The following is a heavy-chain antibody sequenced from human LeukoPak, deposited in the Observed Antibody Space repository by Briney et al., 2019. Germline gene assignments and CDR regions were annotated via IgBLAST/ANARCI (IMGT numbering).Heavy chain of an antibody. V-gene: IGHV3-30*03. J-gene: IGHJ4*02. CDR3: TTKAIRGNRRPDHDD. Sequence: GGSLRLSCAASGVTFSRYGIHWVRQAPGKLLEWVALISSEGNDKLYGDSVKGRFPISRDDSKRQLYLQLNSLRADDTAVYYCTTKAIRGNRRPDHDDWGQGTLVTVSS. D-gene: IGHD1-1*01. CDR1: GVTFSRYG. CDR2: ISSEGNDK.